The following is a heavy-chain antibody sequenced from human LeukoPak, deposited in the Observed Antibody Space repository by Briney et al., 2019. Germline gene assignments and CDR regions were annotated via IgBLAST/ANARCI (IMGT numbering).Heavy chain of an antibody. V-gene: IGHV3-7*03. D-gene: IGHD3-10*01. J-gene: IGHJ4*02. Sequence: GGSLRLSCAASGFTFSRYWMSWVRQAPGKGLEWVANIKQDGSEKYYVDSVKGRFTISRDNAKNSLYLQMNSLRAEDTAVYYCASRDGSGGFYRYSDYWGQGTLVTVSS. CDR2: IKQDGSEK. CDR3: ASRDGSGGFYRYSDY. CDR1: GFTFSRYW.